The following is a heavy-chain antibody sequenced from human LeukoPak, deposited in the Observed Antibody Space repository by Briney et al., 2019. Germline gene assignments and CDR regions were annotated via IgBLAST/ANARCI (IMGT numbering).Heavy chain of an antibody. CDR3: ARVYSSGWYPDYYYYYGMDV. V-gene: IGHV1-69*13. J-gene: IGHJ6*02. CDR1: GGTFSSYA. Sequence: SVTVSCKASGGTFSSYAISWVRQAPGQGLEWMGGIIPICGTANYAQKFQGRVTITADESTSTAYMELSSLRSEDTAVYYCARVYSSGWYPDYYYYYGMDVWGQGTTVTVSS. D-gene: IGHD6-19*01. CDR2: IIPICGTA.